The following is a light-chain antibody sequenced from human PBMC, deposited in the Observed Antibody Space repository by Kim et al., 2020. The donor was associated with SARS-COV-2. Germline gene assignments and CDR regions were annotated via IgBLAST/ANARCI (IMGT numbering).Light chain of an antibody. CDR1: QSVSSS. Sequence: EIVMTQSPATLSVSPGERATLSCRASQSVSSSLAWYQQKPGQAPRVLIYGASARATGIPARFSGSGSGTEFTLTISSVQSEDFAVYYCQQYAYWRTFGQGTRLEIK. CDR3: QQYAYWRT. CDR2: GAS. V-gene: IGKV3-15*01. J-gene: IGKJ5*01.